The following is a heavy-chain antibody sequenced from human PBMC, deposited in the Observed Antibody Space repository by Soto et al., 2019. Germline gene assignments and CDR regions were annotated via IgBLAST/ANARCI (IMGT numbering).Heavy chain of an antibody. CDR1: GCNFSNYA. Sequence: GGSLRLCCVASGCNFSNYAMNWVRQTPGKGLEWVSAISGSGLSTYYADSVKGRFTISRDNSKNILFLQMNSLTVEDTALFYCAKATSSGGSCNDYWGQGTLVTVSS. V-gene: IGHV3-23*01. CDR2: ISGSGLST. CDR3: AKATSSGGSCNDY. D-gene: IGHD2-15*01. J-gene: IGHJ4*02.